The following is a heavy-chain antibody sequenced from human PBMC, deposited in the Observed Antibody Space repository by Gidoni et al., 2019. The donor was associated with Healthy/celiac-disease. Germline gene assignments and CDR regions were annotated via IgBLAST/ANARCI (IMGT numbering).Heavy chain of an antibody. CDR1: GFTFSSYS. Sequence: EVQLVESGGGLVKPGGSLRLSCAASGFTFSSYSMNWVRQAPGKGLEWVSSISSSGSTIYYADSVKGRFTISRDNAKNSLYLQMNSLRAEDTAVYYCVRDQAVADYWGQGTLVTASP. CDR2: ISSSGSTI. J-gene: IGHJ4*02. CDR3: VRDQAVADY. D-gene: IGHD6-19*01. V-gene: IGHV3-21*01.